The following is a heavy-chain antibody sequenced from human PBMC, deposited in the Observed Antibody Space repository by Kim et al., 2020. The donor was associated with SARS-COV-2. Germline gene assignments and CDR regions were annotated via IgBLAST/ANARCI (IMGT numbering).Heavy chain of an antibody. V-gene: IGHV1-3*01. Sequence: YSQNFQGRRTITRDTSATTAYMELSGLTSKDTAVYFCAREGSGSYNWFDPWGQGTLVTVSS. CDR3: AREGSGSYNWFDP. J-gene: IGHJ5*02. D-gene: IGHD3-10*01.